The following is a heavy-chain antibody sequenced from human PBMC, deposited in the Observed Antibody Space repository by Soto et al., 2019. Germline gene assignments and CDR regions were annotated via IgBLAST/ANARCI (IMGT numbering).Heavy chain of an antibody. V-gene: IGHV4-59*01. CDR1: GGSISSYY. CDR3: ARVGSGSYHESYYFDY. Sequence: SETLSLTCTVSGGSISSYYWSWIRQPPGKGLEWIGYIYYSGSTNYNPSLKSRVTISVDTSKNQFSLKLSSVTAADTAVYYCARVGSGSYHESYYFDYWGQGTLVP. CDR2: IYYSGST. J-gene: IGHJ4*02. D-gene: IGHD3-10*01.